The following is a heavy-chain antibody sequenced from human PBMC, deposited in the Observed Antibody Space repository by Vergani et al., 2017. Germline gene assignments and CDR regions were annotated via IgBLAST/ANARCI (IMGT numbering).Heavy chain of an antibody. CDR3: ARFGSSSSWYEGQYNWFDP. CDR1: GGSFSGYY. D-gene: IGHD6-13*01. V-gene: IGHV4-34*01. Sequence: QVQLQQWGAGLLKPSETLSLTCAVYGGSFSGYYWSWIRQPPGKGLEWIGEINHSGCTNYNPSLKSRVTISVDTSKNQLSLKLSSVTATDTAVYYCARFGSSSSWYEGQYNWFDPWGQGTLVTVSS. CDR2: INHSGCT. J-gene: IGHJ5*02.